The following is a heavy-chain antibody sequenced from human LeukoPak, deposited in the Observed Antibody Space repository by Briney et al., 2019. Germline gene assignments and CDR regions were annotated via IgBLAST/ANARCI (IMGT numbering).Heavy chain of an antibody. CDR1: GGSNSSYY. J-gene: IGHJ4*02. Sequence: SETLSLTCTVSGGSNSSYYWSWIRQPPGKGLEWIGYIYYSGSTNYNPSLKSRVTISVDTSKNQFSLKLSSVTAADTAVYYCARVNIAARPHYFDYWGQGTLVTVSS. V-gene: IGHV4-59*01. CDR2: IYYSGST. D-gene: IGHD6-6*01. CDR3: ARVNIAARPHYFDY.